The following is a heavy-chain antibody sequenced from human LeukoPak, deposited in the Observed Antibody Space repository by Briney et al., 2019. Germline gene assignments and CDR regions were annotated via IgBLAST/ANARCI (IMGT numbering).Heavy chain of an antibody. Sequence: ASVKVSCKASPYNFTSYYMHWVRQAPGQGLEWMGIINPSGGSTSYAQKFQGRVTMTRDTSTSTVYMELSSLRSEDTAVYYCARDRDPTYYYDSSGSYYFDYWGQGTLVTVSS. CDR3: ARDRDPTYYYDSSGSYYFDY. CDR2: INPSGGST. CDR1: PYNFTSYY. V-gene: IGHV1-46*01. J-gene: IGHJ4*02. D-gene: IGHD3-22*01.